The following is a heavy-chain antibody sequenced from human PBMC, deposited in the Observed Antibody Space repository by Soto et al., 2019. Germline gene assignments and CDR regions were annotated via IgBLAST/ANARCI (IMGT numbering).Heavy chain of an antibody. V-gene: IGHV3-48*04. Sequence: GGSLRLSCAASGFTFSSYSMNWVRQAPGKGLEWVSYISSSGSTIYYADSVKGRFTISRDNAKNSLYLGLNSLRAEDTAVYYCARALSLYEFWSGCYASPLMDNWGQGTLVPASS. CDR2: ISSSGSTI. D-gene: IGHD3-3*01. J-gene: IGHJ4*02. CDR3: ARALSLYEFWSGCYASPLMDN. CDR1: GFTFSSYS.